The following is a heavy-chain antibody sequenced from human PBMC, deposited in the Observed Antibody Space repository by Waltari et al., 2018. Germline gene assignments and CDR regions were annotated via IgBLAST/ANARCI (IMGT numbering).Heavy chain of an antibody. CDR2: MSYDGSTT. CDR3: ARWRFCSGNSCFRDALDT. D-gene: IGHD2-8*02. CDR1: GFTFRDYW. J-gene: IGHJ3*02. V-gene: IGHV3-74*03. Sequence: EVQLVESGGGLVQPGGSLRLSCAASGFTFRDYWMHWVRQTPEKGLVWGSRMSYDGSTTTYADSVKGRFTMSRDNAKNTLYLQMNSLRAEDTAVYYCARWRFCSGNSCFRDALDTWGQGTMVTVSS.